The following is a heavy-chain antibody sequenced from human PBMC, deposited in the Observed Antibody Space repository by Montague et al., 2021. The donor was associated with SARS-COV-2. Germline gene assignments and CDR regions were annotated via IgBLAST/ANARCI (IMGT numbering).Heavy chain of an antibody. CDR2: IDYSGST. CDR3: ARVGRQQLVRLSGMDV. D-gene: IGHD6-13*01. CDR1: GGSISSSSYY. V-gene: IGHV4-39*07. J-gene: IGHJ6*02. Sequence: SETLSLTCTVSGGSISSSSYYWGWIRQPPGKGLEWIGSIDYSGSTYYNXSLKSRVTISVDTSKNQFSLKLRSVTAADTAVYYCARVGRQQLVRLSGMDVWGQGTTVTVSS.